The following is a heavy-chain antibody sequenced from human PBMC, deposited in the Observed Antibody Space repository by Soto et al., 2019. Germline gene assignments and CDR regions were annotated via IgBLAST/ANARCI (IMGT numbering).Heavy chain of an antibody. CDR2: VYYGGAT. D-gene: IGHD1-1*01. CDR1: GVSITKGGYH. J-gene: IGHJ4*02. V-gene: IGHV4-39*01. Sequence: SETLPLTCTVSGVSITKGGYHWGWIRQSPGQGLEWIGNVYYGGATHYNPSLKSRVTISIDTSKSQFSLRLISMTAADTAVYYCARQDWNSGHSPXYWGQGMLVXVSS. CDR3: ARQDWNSGHSPXY.